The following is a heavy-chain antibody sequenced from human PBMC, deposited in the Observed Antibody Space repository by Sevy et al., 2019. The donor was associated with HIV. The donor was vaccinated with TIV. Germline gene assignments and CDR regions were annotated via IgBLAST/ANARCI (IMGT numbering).Heavy chain of an antibody. CDR3: AKDGETYYDILTGPRGEDY. CDR1: GFTFSSYA. J-gene: IGHJ4*02. CDR2: ISGSGGRT. D-gene: IGHD3-9*01. V-gene: IGHV3-23*01. Sequence: GGSLRLSCAASGFTFSSYAMSWVRQAPGKGLEWVSAISGSGGRTYYADSVKGRFTISRDNSKNTLYLQMNGLRAEDTAVYYCAKDGETYYDILTGPRGEDYWGQGTLVTVSS.